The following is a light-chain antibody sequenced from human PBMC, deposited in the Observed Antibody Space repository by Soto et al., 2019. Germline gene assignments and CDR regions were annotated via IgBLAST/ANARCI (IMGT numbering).Light chain of an antibody. V-gene: IGLV2-14*01. CDR3: NSYTTSSLWV. CDR2: EVG. CDR1: SSDVGGYNY. Sequence: QSALTQPASVSGSPGQSITISCTGTSSDVGGYNYVSWYQQHPGKAPKLMIYEVGNRPSGVSNRFSGSKSGNTASLTISGHQAEDEADYYCNSYTTSSLWVFGGGTKLTVL. J-gene: IGLJ3*02.